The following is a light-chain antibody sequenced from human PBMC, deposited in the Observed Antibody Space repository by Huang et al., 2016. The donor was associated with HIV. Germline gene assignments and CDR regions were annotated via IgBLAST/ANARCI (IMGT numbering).Light chain of an antibody. V-gene: IGKV4-1*01. J-gene: IGKJ5*01. CDR2: WAS. Sequence: DIVMTQSPGSLTVSLGERASINCTSSQPLLSTANNKIYLAWYQQKPRQPPKALIYWASNREAGVPERFSGSGSGTDFTLTISSLQAEDVALYYCQRYYSASITFGQGTRVEI. CDR1: QPLLSTANNKIY. CDR3: QRYYSASIT.